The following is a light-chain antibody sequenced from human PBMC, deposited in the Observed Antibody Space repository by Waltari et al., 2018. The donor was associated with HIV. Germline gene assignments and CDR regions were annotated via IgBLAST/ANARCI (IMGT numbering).Light chain of an antibody. J-gene: IGKJ1*01. CDR1: QSISNW. CDR3: QQYSAFPWT. V-gene: IGKV1-5*03. Sequence: DIQMTQSLSTLSASMGDRVSITCRASQSISNWLAWYQQKPGQAPKLLIYRASTLESGVPSRFSGSGSGTEFTLTINNLQPDDFVTYYCQQYSAFPWTFGQGAKVEIK. CDR2: RAS.